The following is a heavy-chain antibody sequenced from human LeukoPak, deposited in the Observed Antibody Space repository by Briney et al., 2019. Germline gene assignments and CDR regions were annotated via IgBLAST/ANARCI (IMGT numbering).Heavy chain of an antibody. CDR3: ASRRIVATTNFDY. D-gene: IGHD5-12*01. J-gene: IGHJ4*02. CDR2: IDPSDSYT. V-gene: IGHV5-10-1*01. Sequence: GESLRISCKGSGYSFTSYWISWVRQMPGKGLEWMGRIDPSDSYTNYSPSFQGHVTISADKSISTAYLQWSSLKASDTAMYYCASRRIVATTNFDYWGQGTLVTVSS. CDR1: GYSFTSYW.